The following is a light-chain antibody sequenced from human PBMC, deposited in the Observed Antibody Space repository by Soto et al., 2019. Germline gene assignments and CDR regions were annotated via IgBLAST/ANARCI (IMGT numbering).Light chain of an antibody. CDR3: QQYNSYSLT. CDR1: QSISSW. Sequence: DIQMTQSPSTLSASVGDRVTITCRASQSISSWLAWYQQKPGKAPKLLIYKASSLESGVPSRFSGSGSGTEFTLTISSLQPDDFATYYCQQYNSYSLTFGGGTMVDIK. CDR2: KAS. V-gene: IGKV1-5*03. J-gene: IGKJ4*01.